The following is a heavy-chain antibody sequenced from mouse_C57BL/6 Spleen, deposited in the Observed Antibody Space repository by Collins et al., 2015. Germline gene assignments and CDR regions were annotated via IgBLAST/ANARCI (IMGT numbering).Heavy chain of an antibody. D-gene: IGHD2-14*01. J-gene: IGHJ4*01. CDR2: IYWDDDK. CDR1: GFSLSTSGMG. V-gene: IGHV8-12*01. CDR3: AAYYRYEGYAMDY. Sequence: QVTLKESGPGILQPSQTLSLTCSFSGFSLSTSGMGVSWIRQPSGKGLEWLAHIYWDDDKRYNPSLKSRLTISKDTSRNQVFLKITSVDTADTATYYCAAYYRYEGYAMDYWGQGTSVTVSS.